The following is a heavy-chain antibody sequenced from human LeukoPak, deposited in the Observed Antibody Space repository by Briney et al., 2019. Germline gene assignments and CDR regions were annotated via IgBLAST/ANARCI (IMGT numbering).Heavy chain of an antibody. D-gene: IGHD5-24*01. J-gene: IGHJ4*02. CDR1: GFAFSSYE. V-gene: IGHV3-48*03. Sequence: GGSLRLSCTASGFAFSSYEMNWVRQAPGKGLECVSYIYSSGHTIYYADSVKGRFTISRDNAKNSLYLQMNSLRAEDTAVYYCATGGWLQPFDYWGQGTLVTVSA. CDR2: IYSSGHTI. CDR3: ATGGWLQPFDY.